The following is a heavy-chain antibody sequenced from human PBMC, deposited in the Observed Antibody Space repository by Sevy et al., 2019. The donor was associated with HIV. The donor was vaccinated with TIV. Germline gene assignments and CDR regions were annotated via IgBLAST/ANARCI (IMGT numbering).Heavy chain of an antibody. V-gene: IGHV4-34*01. D-gene: IGHD2-8*02. CDR2: INHSGST. J-gene: IGHJ2*01. CDR1: GGSFSGYY. Sequence: SETLSLTCAVYGGSFSGYYWSWIRQPPGKGLEWIGEINHSGSTNYNPSLKSRVTISVDTSKNQFSLKLTSVTAADTAIYYCARGDTVLPTGGFDLWGRGTLVTVSS. CDR3: ARGDTVLPTGGFDL.